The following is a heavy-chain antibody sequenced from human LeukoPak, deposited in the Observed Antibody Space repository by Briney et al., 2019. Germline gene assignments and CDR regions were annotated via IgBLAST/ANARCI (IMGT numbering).Heavy chain of an antibody. D-gene: IGHD3-10*01. CDR2: IYYSGSS. CDR3: ARGPKGSGDFDY. Sequence: SETLSLTCTVSGGSISSSSYYWGWIRQPPGKGLEWIGSIYYSGSSYYNPSLKSRVTISVDTSKNQFPLKLSSVTAADTAVYYCARGPKGSGDFDYWGQGTLVTVSS. CDR1: GGSISSSSYY. J-gene: IGHJ4*02. V-gene: IGHV4-39*01.